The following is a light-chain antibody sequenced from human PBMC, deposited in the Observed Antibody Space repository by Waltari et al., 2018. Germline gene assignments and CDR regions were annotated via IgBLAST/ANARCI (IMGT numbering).Light chain of an antibody. Sequence: QSALPQPRSVSGSPGQSVTISCTGTSSDIGAYNSVSWYQHHPGKAPKLIIYDVNKRPSWVPDRCSGSRSCYTASLTISGLQTADEADFYCCAYVGTSALYVFGTGTKVTVL. CDR1: SSDIGAYNS. V-gene: IGLV2-11*01. CDR3: CAYVGTSALYV. CDR2: DVN. J-gene: IGLJ1*01.